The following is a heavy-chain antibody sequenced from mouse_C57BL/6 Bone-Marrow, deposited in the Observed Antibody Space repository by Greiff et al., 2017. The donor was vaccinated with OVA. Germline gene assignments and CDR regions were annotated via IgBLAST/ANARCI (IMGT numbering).Heavy chain of an antibody. J-gene: IGHJ3*01. CDR3: ARRTGTWFAY. CDR2: IYPGSGNT. D-gene: IGHD4-1*01. CDR1: GYTFTDYY. Sequence: LQESGAELVRPGASVKLSCKASGYTFTDYYINWVKQRPGQGLEWIARIYPGSGNTYYNEKFKGKATLTAEKSSSTAYMQLSSLTSEDSAVYFCARRTGTWFAYWGQGTLVTVSA. V-gene: IGHV1-76*01.